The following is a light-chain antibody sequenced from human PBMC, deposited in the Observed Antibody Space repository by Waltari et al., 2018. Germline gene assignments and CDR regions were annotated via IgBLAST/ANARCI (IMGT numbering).Light chain of an antibody. CDR3: QKYVNLPAT. CDR2: DAS. Sequence: DIVLTQSPGTLSLSPGERASLFCRASQIVGKYLAWYQQKPGQAPRLVMYDASTRATGIPDRFSGSGSGTDFSLTISRLEPEDFAVYYCQKYVNLPATFGQGTRVEIK. CDR1: QIVGKY. J-gene: IGKJ1*01. V-gene: IGKV3-20*01.